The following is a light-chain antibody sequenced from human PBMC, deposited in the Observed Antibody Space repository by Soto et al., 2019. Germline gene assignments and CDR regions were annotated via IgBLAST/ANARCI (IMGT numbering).Light chain of an antibody. CDR3: CSYAGSYV. CDR2: EDT. CDR1: GGDDGSYDL. J-gene: IGLJ1*01. Sequence: QSALTQPASVSESPGQSITISCTGTGGDDGSYDLVSWYQQHPGKAPKLMIYEDTKRPSGVSYRFSGSKSGNTASLTISGLQAEDEVDYYCCSYAGSYVFGTGTKLTVL. V-gene: IGLV2-23*01.